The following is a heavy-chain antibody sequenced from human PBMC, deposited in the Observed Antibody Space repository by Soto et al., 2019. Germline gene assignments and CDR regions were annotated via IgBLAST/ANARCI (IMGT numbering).Heavy chain of an antibody. CDR2: ISYDGSNK. V-gene: IGHV3-30*18. D-gene: IGHD3-3*01. CDR3: AKDTGGFWSGYSNWFDP. Sequence: ESGGGVVQPGRSLRLSCAASGFTFSSYGMHWVRQAPGKGLEWVAVISYDGSNKYYADSVKGRFTISRDNSKNTLYLQMNSLRAEDTAVYYCAKDTGGFWSGYSNWFDPWGQGTLVTVSS. CDR1: GFTFSSYG. J-gene: IGHJ5*02.